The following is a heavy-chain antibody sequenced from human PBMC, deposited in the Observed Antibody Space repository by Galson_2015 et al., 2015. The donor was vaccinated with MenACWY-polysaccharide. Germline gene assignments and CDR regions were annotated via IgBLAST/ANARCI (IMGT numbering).Heavy chain of an antibody. CDR1: GYTFNNYG. CDR2: INALNGNT. V-gene: IGHV1-18*01. CDR3: ARGRWTTGSYLDH. J-gene: IGHJ4*02. D-gene: IGHD1-26*01. Sequence: QSGAEVKKPGASVKVSCKASGYTFNNYGINWVRQAPGQGLEWMGWINALNGNTNYAQMLQGRVTMTIDTSTSTAYLELRSLRSDDTATYFCARGRWTTGSYLDHWGQGTLVTVSS.